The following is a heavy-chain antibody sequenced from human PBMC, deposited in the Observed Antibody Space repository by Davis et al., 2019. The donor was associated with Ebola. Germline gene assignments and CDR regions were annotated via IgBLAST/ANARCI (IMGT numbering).Heavy chain of an antibody. CDR1: GFTFDDYA. CDR2: ISWNSGSI. D-gene: IGHD3-22*01. V-gene: IGHV3-9*01. Sequence: SLKISCAASGFTFDDYAMHWVRQAPGKGLEWVSGISWNSGSIGYADSVKGRFTISRDNAKNSLYLQMNSLRAEDTALYYCAKAKRITMIDGMDVWGQGTTVTVSS. CDR3: AKAKRITMIDGMDV. J-gene: IGHJ6*02.